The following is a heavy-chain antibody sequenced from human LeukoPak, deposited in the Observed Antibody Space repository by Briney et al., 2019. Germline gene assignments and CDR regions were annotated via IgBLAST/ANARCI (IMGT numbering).Heavy chain of an antibody. CDR3: ARGALLWVGESGRYNWFDP. J-gene: IGHJ5*02. Sequence: ASVRVSCTASGYTFTSYGISWVRQAPGQGLEWMGWISAYNGNTNYAQKLQGRVTMTTDTSTSTAYMELRSLRSDDTAVYYCARGALLWVGESGRYNWFDPWGQGTLVTVSS. D-gene: IGHD3-10*01. CDR2: ISAYNGNT. V-gene: IGHV1-18*01. CDR1: GYTFTSYG.